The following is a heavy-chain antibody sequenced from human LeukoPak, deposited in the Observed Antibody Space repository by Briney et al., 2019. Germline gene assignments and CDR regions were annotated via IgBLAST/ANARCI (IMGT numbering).Heavy chain of an antibody. D-gene: IGHD3-16*01. CDR2: ISSSSSTI. J-gene: IGHJ4*02. CDR3: AREGGFDY. Sequence: HPGGSLRLYCAASGFTFSSYSMNWVRQAPGKGLEWVSYISSSSSTIYYADSVKGRFTISRDNSKNLLVLQMNSLRVEDTAVYYCAREGGFDYWGQRTLVTVSS. CDR1: GFTFSSYS. V-gene: IGHV3-48*01.